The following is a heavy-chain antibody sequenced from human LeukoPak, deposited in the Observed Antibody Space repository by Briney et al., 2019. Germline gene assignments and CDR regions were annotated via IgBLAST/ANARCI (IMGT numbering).Heavy chain of an antibody. CDR1: GFTFNNYA. CDR2: ISGSGTST. D-gene: IGHD7-27*01. J-gene: IGHJ3*02. V-gene: IGHV3-23*01. CDR3: ARDPWGGEGHDAFDI. Sequence: GGSLRLSCAASGFTFNNYAMNWVRQAPGKGLEWVSGISGSGTSTFYADSVKGRFTISRDNSENTLYLQMNSLRAEDTAVYYCARDPWGGEGHDAFDIWGQGTMVTVSS.